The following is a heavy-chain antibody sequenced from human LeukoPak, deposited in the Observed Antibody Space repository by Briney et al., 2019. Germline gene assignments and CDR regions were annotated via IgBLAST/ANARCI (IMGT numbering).Heavy chain of an antibody. D-gene: IGHD5-24*01. CDR1: GFVFSRYA. Sequence: GGSLRLSCVASGFVFSRYALHWVRQAPGRGLEWVSGISHDDGSNKDYADSVKGRITISRDTSKSTVFLQMDSLRADDTAVYYCARRDGYKLDFWGQGTMITVSS. V-gene: IGHV3-30*04. CDR3: ARRDGYKLDF. J-gene: IGHJ4*02. CDR2: ISHDDGSNK.